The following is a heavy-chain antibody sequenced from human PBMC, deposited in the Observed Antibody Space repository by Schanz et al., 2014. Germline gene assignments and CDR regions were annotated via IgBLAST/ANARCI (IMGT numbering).Heavy chain of an antibody. CDR3: AKVQTHTLYGGNSCFDY. D-gene: IGHD2-21*02. Sequence: EVQVVESGGGLVQPGGSLRLSCAASGFTFSDSWMHWVRQAPGKGLEWVSGISWNSGNIAYADSVKGRFTISRDNAKNSLYLQMNSLRPEDTALYYCAKVQTHTLYGGNSCFDYWGQGTLVTVSS. CDR2: ISWNSGNI. J-gene: IGHJ4*02. CDR1: GFTFSDSW. V-gene: IGHV3-9*01.